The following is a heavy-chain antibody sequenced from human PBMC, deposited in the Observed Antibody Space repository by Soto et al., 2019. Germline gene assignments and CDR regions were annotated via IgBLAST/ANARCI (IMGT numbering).Heavy chain of an antibody. D-gene: IGHD4-17*01. J-gene: IGHJ4*02. CDR1: GGSFSGYY. CDR2: INHSGST. V-gene: IGHV4-34*01. Sequence: QVQLQQWGAGLLKPSETLSLTCAVYGGSFSGYYWSWIRQPPGKGLEWIGEINHSGSTNYNPSLKSRVTISVDTSKNPFSLKLSSVTAADTAVYYCASEGGHDYGDYVDYWGQGTLVTVSS. CDR3: ASEGGHDYGDYVDY.